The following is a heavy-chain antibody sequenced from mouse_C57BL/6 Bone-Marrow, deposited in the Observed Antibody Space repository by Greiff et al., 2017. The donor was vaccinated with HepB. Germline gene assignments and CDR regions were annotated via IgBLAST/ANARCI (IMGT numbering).Heavy chain of an antibody. D-gene: IGHD1-1*01. J-gene: IGHJ1*03. CDR3: ARWDTTVVHFDV. V-gene: IGHV3-8*01. Sequence: EVQGVESGPGLAKPSQTLSLTCSVTGSSITSDYWNWIRKFPGNKLEYMGYISYSGSTNYNPSLKSLISLIRDTSKNKYYLQLNSVTTDDTATYYCARWDTTVVHFDVWGTGTTVTVSS. CDR2: ISYSGST. CDR1: GSSITSDY.